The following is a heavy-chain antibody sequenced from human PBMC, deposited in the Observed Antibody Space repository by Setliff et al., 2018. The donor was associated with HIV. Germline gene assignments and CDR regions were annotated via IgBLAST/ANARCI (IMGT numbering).Heavy chain of an antibody. CDR2: IRYDGSYR. CDR1: GFSFSSYG. CDR3: AKMHTAMDPDTFDI. Sequence: GGSLRLSCAASGFSFSSYGMHWVRQAPGKGLEWVAFIRYDGSYRYYVDSVKGRFTISRDNSKNTMVLQMNSLRVEDTAIYYCAKMHTAMDPDTFDIWGQGTMVTVSS. D-gene: IGHD5-18*01. V-gene: IGHV3-30*02. J-gene: IGHJ3*02.